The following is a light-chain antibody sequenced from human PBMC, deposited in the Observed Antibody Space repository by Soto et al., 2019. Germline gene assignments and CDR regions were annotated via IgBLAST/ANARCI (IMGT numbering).Light chain of an antibody. J-gene: IGKJ1*01. Sequence: EIPLTQSPATLSLSPGKGATLFCRASQSVSTFLAWYQRKPGQPPRLLIYDASSRANGVPARFSASGYGTYFTLTSCRLEREDFASYYCQHSVSWPPTFGLRT. CDR3: QHSVSWPPT. CDR1: QSVSTF. V-gene: IGKV3-11*01. CDR2: DAS.